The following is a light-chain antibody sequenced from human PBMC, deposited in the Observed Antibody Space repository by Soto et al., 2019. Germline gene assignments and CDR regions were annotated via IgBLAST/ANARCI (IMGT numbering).Light chain of an antibody. CDR1: QSLIHSDGNTF. J-gene: IGKJ3*01. CDR2: HVS. V-gene: IGKV2-30*02. CDR3: MQGRHWPYT. Sequence: DVVVTQSPLSLSVTLGQPASISCRSSQSLIHSDGNTFLHWFQQRPGQSPRRLIYHVSTRDSGVPDRFSGSGSGTDFTLEISRVEADDVGIYYCMQGRHWPYTFGPGTTVDIK.